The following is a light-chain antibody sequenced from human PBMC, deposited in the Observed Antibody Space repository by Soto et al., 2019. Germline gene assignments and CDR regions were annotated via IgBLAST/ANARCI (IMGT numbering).Light chain of an antibody. CDR1: QSVTSY. J-gene: IGKJ4*01. V-gene: IGKV3-11*01. CDR2: DAP. CDR3: QQRSSWPLT. Sequence: EIVLTQSPATLSLSPGERATLSCRTSQSVTSYLAWYQQKPGQAPRLLIYDAPNRATGIPARFSGSGSGTDFTLTISSLEAEDFAVYFCQQRSSWPLTFGGGTKVDIK.